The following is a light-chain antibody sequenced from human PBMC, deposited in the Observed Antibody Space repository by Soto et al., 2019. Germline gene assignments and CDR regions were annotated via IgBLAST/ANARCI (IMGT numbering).Light chain of an antibody. Sequence: EIVLTQSPATLSLSPGERATLSCRASQSFSSSYLAWYQQRRGQPPRLLIYGTSKRATGIPDRFSGSGFDKDFTLTISRLDSEDSAVYYCQQYDGPRFTFGRGTRLEIK. CDR1: QSFSSSY. V-gene: IGKV3-20*01. J-gene: IGKJ5*01. CDR2: GTS. CDR3: QQYDGPRFT.